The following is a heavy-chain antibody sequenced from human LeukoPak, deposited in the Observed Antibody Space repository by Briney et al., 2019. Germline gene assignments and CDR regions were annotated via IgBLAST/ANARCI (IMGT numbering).Heavy chain of an antibody. CDR1: GFTFSSYA. D-gene: IGHD3-3*01. V-gene: IGHV3-23*01. J-gene: IGHJ4*02. CDR3: AKDLTIFGVVTTTDY. CDR2: ISGSGGST. Sequence: GRSLRLSCAASGFTFSSYAMSWVRQAPGKGLEWVSAISGSGGSTYYADSVKGRFTISRDNSKNTLYLQMNSLRAEDTAVYYCAKDLTIFGVVTTTDYWGQGTLVTVSS.